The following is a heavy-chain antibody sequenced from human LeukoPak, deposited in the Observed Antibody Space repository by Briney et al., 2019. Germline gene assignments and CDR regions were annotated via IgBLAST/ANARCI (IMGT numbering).Heavy chain of an antibody. J-gene: IGHJ6*02. D-gene: IGHD5-18*01. CDR2: ISGSGTTI. CDR1: GFTFSDYY. CDR3: ARASGYPYGPLIGMDV. V-gene: IGHV3-11*01. Sequence: PGGSLRLSCAASGFTFSDYYMSWIRQAPGKGLEWVSYISGSGTTIYYADSVKGRFTISRDNAKNSLYLQMNSLRAEDTAVYYCARASGYPYGPLIGMDVWGQGTTVTVPS.